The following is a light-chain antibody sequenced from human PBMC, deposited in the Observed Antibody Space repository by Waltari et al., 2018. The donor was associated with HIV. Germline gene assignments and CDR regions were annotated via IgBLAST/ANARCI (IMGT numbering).Light chain of an antibody. V-gene: IGKV3-20*01. Sequence: EIVLTQSPDTLSLSHGERATLSCRASQSVSGSYLAWYQQQPGQAPRLLIYGASSRATGIPDRFSGRGSGTDFTLTISRLEPEDFAVYVCQHYGSFRLTFGGGTKVEIK. CDR3: QHYGSFRLT. CDR1: QSVSGSY. CDR2: GAS. J-gene: IGKJ4*01.